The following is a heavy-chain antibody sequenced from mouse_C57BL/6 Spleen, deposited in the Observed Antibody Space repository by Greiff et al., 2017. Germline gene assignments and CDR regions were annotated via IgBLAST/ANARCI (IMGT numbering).Heavy chain of an antibody. CDR1: GYTFTGYW. Sequence: QVQLQQSGAELMKPGASVKLSCKATGYTFTGYWIEWVKQRPGHGLEWIGEILPGSGSTNYNEKFKGKATFTADTSSTTAYMQLSSLTTEDSAIYYCARERTTGWFAYWGQGTLVTVSA. J-gene: IGHJ3*01. V-gene: IGHV1-9*01. D-gene: IGHD5-5*01. CDR3: ARERTTGWFAY. CDR2: ILPGSGST.